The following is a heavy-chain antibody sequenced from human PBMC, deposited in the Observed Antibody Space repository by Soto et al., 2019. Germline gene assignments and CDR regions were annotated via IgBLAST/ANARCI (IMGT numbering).Heavy chain of an antibody. J-gene: IGHJ5*02. CDR2: ISYDGSNK. Sequence: QVQLVESGGGVVQPGRSLRLSCAASGFTFSSYAMHWVRQAPGKGLEWVAVISYDGSNKYYADSVKGRFTTSRDNSKNTLYLQMNSLRAEDTAVYYCARNYGDYGQNWFDPWGQGTLDTVSS. CDR3: ARNYGDYGQNWFDP. D-gene: IGHD4-17*01. V-gene: IGHV3-30-3*01. CDR1: GFTFSSYA.